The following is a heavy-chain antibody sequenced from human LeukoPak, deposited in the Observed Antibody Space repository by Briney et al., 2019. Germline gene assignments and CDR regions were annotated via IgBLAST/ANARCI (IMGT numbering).Heavy chain of an antibody. Sequence: GGSLRLSCAASGFTFSSYAMHWVRQAPGKGLEWVAVISYDGSNKYYADSVKGRFTISRDNSKNTLYLQMNSLRAEDTAVYYCARAYWGSYGDYWGQRTLVTVSS. J-gene: IGHJ4*02. CDR3: ARAYWGSYGDY. D-gene: IGHD1-26*01. CDR2: ISYDGSNK. V-gene: IGHV3-30-3*01. CDR1: GFTFSSYA.